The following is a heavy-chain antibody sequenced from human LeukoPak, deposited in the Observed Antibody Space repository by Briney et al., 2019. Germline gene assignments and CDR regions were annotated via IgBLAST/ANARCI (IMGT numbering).Heavy chain of an antibody. Sequence: PSETLSLTCAVSGGSISSGGYSWSWIRQPPGKGLEWIGYIYHSGSTYYNPSLKSRVTISVDRSKNQFSLKLSSVTAADTAVYYCAGSRGYSGYDSTYWGQGTLVTVSS. J-gene: IGHJ4*02. CDR2: IYHSGST. V-gene: IGHV4-30-2*01. CDR3: AGSRGYSGYDSTY. CDR1: GGSISSGGYS. D-gene: IGHD5-12*01.